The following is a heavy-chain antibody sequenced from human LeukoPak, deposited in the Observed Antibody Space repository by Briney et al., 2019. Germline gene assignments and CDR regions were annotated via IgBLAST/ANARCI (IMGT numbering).Heavy chain of an antibody. CDR1: GGSFSGYY. V-gene: IGHV4-34*01. CDR3: ARGWGPLAAAPPRHYYYMDV. CDR2: INNSGST. D-gene: IGHD6-13*01. J-gene: IGHJ6*03. Sequence: PSAALRLPCAVDGGSFSGYYWRGIGGPRGKGLEGIGEINNSGSTNYNPSIKSGVTKSGDTAKKEFSLKLSSVTAADTAVYYCARGWGPLAAAPPRHYYYMDVWGKGTTVTVSS.